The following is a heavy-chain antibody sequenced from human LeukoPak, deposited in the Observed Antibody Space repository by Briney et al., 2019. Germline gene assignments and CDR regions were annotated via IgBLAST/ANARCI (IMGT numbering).Heavy chain of an antibody. J-gene: IGHJ4*02. Sequence: PGRSLRLSCAASGFTFSSYAMHWVRQAPGKELEWVAVISYDENNKYYADSVKGRFTISRDNSKNTLYLQMNSLRAEDTAVYYCARDKTSYIYGYGDFWGQGTLVTVSS. CDR2: ISYDENNK. V-gene: IGHV3-30*04. CDR3: ARDKTSYIYGYGDF. CDR1: GFTFSSYA. D-gene: IGHD5-18*01.